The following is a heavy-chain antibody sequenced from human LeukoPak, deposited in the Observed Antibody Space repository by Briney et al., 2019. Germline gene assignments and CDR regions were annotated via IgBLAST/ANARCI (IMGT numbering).Heavy chain of an antibody. CDR2: ISSSSSSI. Sequence: GRSLRLSCAASGFTFSSYSMNWVRQAPGKGLEWVSYISSSSSSIYYADSVKGRFTISRDNAKNSLYLQMNSLRAEDTAVYYCARGRDFWNNAFDIWGQGTMVTVSS. CDR3: ARGRDFWNNAFDI. CDR1: GFTFSSYS. D-gene: IGHD3-3*01. J-gene: IGHJ3*02. V-gene: IGHV3-48*01.